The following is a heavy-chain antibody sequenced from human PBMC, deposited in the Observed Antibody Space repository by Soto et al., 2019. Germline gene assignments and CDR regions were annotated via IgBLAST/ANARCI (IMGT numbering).Heavy chain of an antibody. V-gene: IGHV3-53*05. CDR1: GFTVSSNY. D-gene: IGHD2-15*01. J-gene: IGHJ6*02. Sequence: LRLSCAASGFTVSSNYMSWVRQAPGKGLEWVSVIYSGGSTYYADSVKGRFTISRDNSKNTLYLQMSSLRAEDTAVYYCVKDVAYCSGGSCYGDSGLTRIYCYGMDVWGQGTTVTVSS. CDR2: IYSGGST. CDR3: VKDVAYCSGGSCYGDSGLTRIYCYGMDV.